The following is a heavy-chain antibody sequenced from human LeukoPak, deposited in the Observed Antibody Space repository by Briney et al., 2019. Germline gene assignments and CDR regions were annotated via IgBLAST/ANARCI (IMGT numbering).Heavy chain of an antibody. CDR1: GFTFSNAW. CDR3: ATWGPWSYFDY. J-gene: IGHJ4*02. V-gene: IGHV3-7*01. Sequence: GGSLRLSCAASGFTFSNAWMSWVRQAPGKGLEWVANIRDDGSEKYYVDSVKGRLTISRDNAKNSLYLQMNSLRAEDTAVYYCATWGPWSYFDYWGQGTPVTVSS. D-gene: IGHD3-3*01. CDR2: IRDDGSEK.